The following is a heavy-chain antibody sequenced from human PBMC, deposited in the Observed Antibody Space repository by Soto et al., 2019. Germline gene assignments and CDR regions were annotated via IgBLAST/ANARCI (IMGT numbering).Heavy chain of an antibody. CDR2: IYHSGST. J-gene: IGHJ3*02. D-gene: IGHD3-3*01. Sequence: PSETLSLTCAVSGYSISSGYYWGWIRQPPGKGLEWIGSIYHSGSTYYNPSLKSRVTISVDTSKNQFSLKLSSVTAADTAVYYCARDVSGVVGSDAFDIWGQGKMVTVS. V-gene: IGHV4-38-2*02. CDR1: GYSISSGYY. CDR3: ARDVSGVVGSDAFDI.